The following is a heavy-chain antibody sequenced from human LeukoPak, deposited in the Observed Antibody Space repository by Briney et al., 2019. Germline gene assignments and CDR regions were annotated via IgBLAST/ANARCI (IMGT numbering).Heavy chain of an antibody. Sequence: PSETLSLTCTVSGGSISSYYWTWIRQPAGKGLEWIGRIDSSGSTNYNPSLKSRLTMSIDTSKNQFSLKLNSVTAADTAVYYCARDLELERNRWNYFESWGQGTLVTVSS. CDR2: IDSSGST. J-gene: IGHJ4*02. V-gene: IGHV4-4*07. CDR1: GGSISSYY. D-gene: IGHD1-1*01. CDR3: ARDLELERNRWNYFES.